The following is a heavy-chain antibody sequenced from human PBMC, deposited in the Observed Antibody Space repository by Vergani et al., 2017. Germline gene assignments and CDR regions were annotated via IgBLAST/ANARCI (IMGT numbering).Heavy chain of an antibody. CDR2: VSGSSATP. J-gene: IGHJ6*03. V-gene: IGHV3-23*04. CDR1: GFSFPGYA. CDR3: AKDSVYYYENYYYYYMDV. Sequence: EVDLVESGGGLAQPGGSLRLSCEASGFSFPGYAMSWVRQAPGKGLEWVSSVSGSSATPYYADSVKGRFIISRDNSKNTLHLQMNSLRADDTAVYYCAKDSVYYYENYYYYYMDVWGKGP. D-gene: IGHD3-22*01.